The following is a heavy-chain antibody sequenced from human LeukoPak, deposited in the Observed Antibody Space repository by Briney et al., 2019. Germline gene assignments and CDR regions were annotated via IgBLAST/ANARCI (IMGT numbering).Heavy chain of an antibody. J-gene: IGHJ4*02. CDR1: GFTFDDFA. CDR2: INWDARGT. CDR3: VKNYHQGGSGTYFGS. V-gene: IGHV3-43D*03. Sequence: GGSLRLSRAASGFTFDDFAMSWVRQAPGKGLEWVSLINWDARGTFYADYADSVEGRFTISRDNSKNSLFLQMNSLRAGDTALYYCVKNYHQGGSGTYFGSWGQGTLVTVSS. D-gene: IGHD1-26*01.